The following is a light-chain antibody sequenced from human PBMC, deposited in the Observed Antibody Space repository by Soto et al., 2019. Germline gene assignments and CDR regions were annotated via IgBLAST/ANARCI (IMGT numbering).Light chain of an antibody. Sequence: DIQMTQSPSSLSASVGDRVTITCQASDDISNYLNWYQQKPGKAPKVLIYDASHLVSGVPSRFSGGGSGTEFTFTVSSLQAEDIATYYCQQYANLPLTCGPGTKVDIK. CDR1: DDISNY. CDR2: DAS. V-gene: IGKV1-33*01. J-gene: IGKJ3*01. CDR3: QQYANLPLT.